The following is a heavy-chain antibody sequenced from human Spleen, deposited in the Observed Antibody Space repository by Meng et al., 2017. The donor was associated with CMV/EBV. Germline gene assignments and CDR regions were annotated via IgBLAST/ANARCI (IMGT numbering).Heavy chain of an antibody. J-gene: IGHJ4*02. D-gene: IGHD6-13*01. Sequence: LRLSCIVSGDSINSSNYYWGWIRQPPGKGLEWIGYIDYSGSTYYNPSLKSRVTISVDTSKRQFSLKLSSVTAADTAVYYCASYSNIWYVTDYWGQGTLVTVSS. V-gene: IGHV4-30-4*08. CDR2: IDYSGST. CDR1: GDSINSSNYY. CDR3: ASYSNIWYVTDY.